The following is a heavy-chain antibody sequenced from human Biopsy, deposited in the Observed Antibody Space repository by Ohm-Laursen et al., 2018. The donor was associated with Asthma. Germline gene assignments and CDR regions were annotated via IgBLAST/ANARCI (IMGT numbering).Heavy chain of an antibody. V-gene: IGHV1-69*13. CDR2: INSVFGTT. CDR3: ARKAGSCISRTCYSLDF. Sequence: ASVKVSCKSLGGTFNTYVIGWVRQAPGQGLEWMGGINSVFGTTNYPQKFQDRVTITADDSTSTVYMELSGLRSEDTAVYYCARKAGSCISRTCYSLDFWGQGTLVTVSS. CDR1: GGTFNTYV. J-gene: IGHJ4*02. D-gene: IGHD2-2*01.